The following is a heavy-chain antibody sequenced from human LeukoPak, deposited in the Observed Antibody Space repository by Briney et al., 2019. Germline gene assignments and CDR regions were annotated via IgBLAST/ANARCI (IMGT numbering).Heavy chain of an antibody. Sequence: QPGGSLRLACAVPGFKFRAFAMSSVPQATGKGVDWDSAIRSRGGSTYYADSAKARFTISRDNSKNTLYLQLNSLSAEDSAVYDGAKSDHYNILTDYDFGYWGQGTLVTVSS. CDR3: AKSDHYNILTDYDFGY. J-gene: IGHJ4*02. D-gene: IGHD3-9*01. CDR1: GFKFRAFA. CDR2: IRSRGGST. V-gene: IGHV3-23*01.